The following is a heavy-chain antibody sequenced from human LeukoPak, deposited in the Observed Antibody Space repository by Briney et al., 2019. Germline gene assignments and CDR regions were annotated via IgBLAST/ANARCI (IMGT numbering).Heavy chain of an antibody. Sequence: PSETLSLTCTVSGGSISSYYWSWIRQPPGKGLEWVGYIYYSGSTNYNPSLKSRVTISVDTSKNQFSLKLSSVTAADTAVYYCARRAFYGDKNAFDIWGQGTMVTVSS. CDR1: GGSISSYY. CDR3: ARRAFYGDKNAFDI. J-gene: IGHJ3*02. V-gene: IGHV4-59*08. D-gene: IGHD4-17*01. CDR2: IYYSGST.